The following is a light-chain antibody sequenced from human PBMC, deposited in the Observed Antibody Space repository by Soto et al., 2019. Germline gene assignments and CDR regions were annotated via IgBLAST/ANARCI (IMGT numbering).Light chain of an antibody. Sequence: EIVMTQSPATLSVSPGERATLSCRASQTVSSYLAWYQQKPGQAPRLLIYGPSGRATGIPDRISGSGSGTDFTLTISGLEPEDFAMYYCQQFQSSLRTFGQGTKVEV. J-gene: IGKJ1*01. V-gene: IGKV3-20*01. CDR2: GPS. CDR3: QQFQSSLRT. CDR1: QTVSSY.